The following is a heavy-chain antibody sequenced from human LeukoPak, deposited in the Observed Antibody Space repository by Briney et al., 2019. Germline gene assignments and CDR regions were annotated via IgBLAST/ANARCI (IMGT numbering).Heavy chain of an antibody. CDR3: AGNDYGAFDI. CDR1: GFTFSRYS. Sequence: PGGSLRLSCAASGFTFSRYSMNWVRQAPGKGLEWVSSISSTSTYIYYADSLKGRFTISRDNAKNSLYLQMNSLRAEDTAVYYCAGNDYGAFDIWGQGTMVTVSS. CDR2: ISSTSTYI. J-gene: IGHJ3*02. V-gene: IGHV3-21*01. D-gene: IGHD4-17*01.